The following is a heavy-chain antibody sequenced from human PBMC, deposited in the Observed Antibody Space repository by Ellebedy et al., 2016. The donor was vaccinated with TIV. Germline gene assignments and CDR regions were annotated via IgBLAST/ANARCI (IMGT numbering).Heavy chain of an antibody. D-gene: IGHD3-22*01. J-gene: IGHJ4*02. CDR3: ASTFYYDSSDYSYFDY. CDR2: TSGGGGST. V-gene: IGHV3-23*01. CDR1: GFTFSSYA. Sequence: GESLKISCAASGFTFSSYAMSWVRQAPGKGLEWVSTTSGGGGSTYYADSVRGRFTISRDNYKDTGFLQMNSLRAEDTAVYYCASTFYYDSSDYSYFDYWGQGTLVTVSS.